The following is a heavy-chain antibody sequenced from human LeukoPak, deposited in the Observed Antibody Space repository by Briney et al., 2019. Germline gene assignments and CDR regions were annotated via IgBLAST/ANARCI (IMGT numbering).Heavy chain of an antibody. CDR1: GFTFSDYY. CDR2: ISSSGTTI. V-gene: IGHV3-11*01. Sequence: GGSLRLSCAASGFTFSDYYMSWIRQAPGKGLEWVSYISSSGTTINTAGSVKGRFTISRDNAKNSLYLQMNSLRAEDTAVYYCARGVVRDYASDYWGQGTLVTVSS. J-gene: IGHJ4*02. D-gene: IGHD3-10*01. CDR3: ARGVVRDYASDY.